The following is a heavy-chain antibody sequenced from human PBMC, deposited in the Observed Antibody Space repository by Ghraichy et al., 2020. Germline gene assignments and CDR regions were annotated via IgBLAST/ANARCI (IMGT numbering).Heavy chain of an antibody. V-gene: IGHV3-66*01. Sequence: GESLNISCAASGFSVISNYMSWVRQAPGKGLEWVSLIHGRGTTSYIDSVKGRFTITRDNSVNAVYLQLQSLRAEDTAVYYCARGGTAGALDLWGQGNLVTVAS. CDR1: GFSVISNY. J-gene: IGHJ4*02. CDR3: ARGGTAGALDL. CDR2: IHGRGTT. D-gene: IGHD6-13*01.